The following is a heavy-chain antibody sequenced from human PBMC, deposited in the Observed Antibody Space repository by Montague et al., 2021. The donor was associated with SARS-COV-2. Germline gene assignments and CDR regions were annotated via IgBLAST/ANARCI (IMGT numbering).Heavy chain of an antibody. Sequence: PALVKPTQTLTLTCTFSGFSLSTSGMCVSWIRQPPGKALEWLTLIDWDDDKYYSTSLKTRLTISKDTSKNQVVLTMTNMDPVDTATYYCARSYSTTVVTRAFDYWGPGTLVTVSS. CDR3: ARSYSTTVVTRAFDY. J-gene: IGHJ4*02. D-gene: IGHD4-23*01. CDR2: IDWDDDK. CDR1: GFSLSTSGMC. V-gene: IGHV2-70*01.